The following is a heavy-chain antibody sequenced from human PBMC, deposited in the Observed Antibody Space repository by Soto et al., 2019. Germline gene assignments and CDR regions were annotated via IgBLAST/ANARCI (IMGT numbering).Heavy chain of an antibody. V-gene: IGHV4-59*01. CDR1: GGSFTSYY. CDR3: ARHDRSFVWGSYRPNWFDP. CDR2: IYYSGCT. D-gene: IGHD3-16*02. J-gene: IGHJ5*02. Sequence: PSETLSLTCTVSGGSFTSYYWSWIRQPPGKGMEWIGYIYYSGCTSYNPSLHSRVTISVDMSKNKFSLTLTSVTAADTAVYYCARHDRSFVWGSYRPNWFDPWGQGTLVTVS.